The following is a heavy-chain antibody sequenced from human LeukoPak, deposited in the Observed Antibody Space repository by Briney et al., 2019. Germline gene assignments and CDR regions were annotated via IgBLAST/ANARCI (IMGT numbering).Heavy chain of an antibody. CDR3: ASDYVDTATHAFDI. CDR2: FDPEDGET. CDR1: GYTLTEVS. D-gene: IGHD5-18*01. J-gene: IGHJ3*02. Sequence: GASVKVSCKISGYTLTEVSMHWVRQAPGKGLEWMGRFDPEDGETLSAQRFQGRLTMTEDTSTDTAYMELSSLRSEDTAVYYCASDYVDTATHAFDIWGQGTMVTVSS. V-gene: IGHV1-24*01.